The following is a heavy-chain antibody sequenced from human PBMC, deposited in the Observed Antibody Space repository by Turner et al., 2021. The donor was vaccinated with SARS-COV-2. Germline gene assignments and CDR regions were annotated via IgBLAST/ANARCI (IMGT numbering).Heavy chain of an antibody. CDR3: ATGYQLRVNWFDP. CDR1: GYTLTELS. D-gene: IGHD2-2*01. V-gene: IGHV1-24*01. J-gene: IGHJ5*02. CDR2: FDPEDGET. Sequence: QVQLVQSGAEVKKPGASVKVSCKNSGYTLTELSMYWVRQAPGKGLEWMGGFDPEDGETIYAQNFQGRVTMTEDTSTDTAYMELSSLRSEDTAVYFCATGYQLRVNWFDPWGQGTLVTVSS.